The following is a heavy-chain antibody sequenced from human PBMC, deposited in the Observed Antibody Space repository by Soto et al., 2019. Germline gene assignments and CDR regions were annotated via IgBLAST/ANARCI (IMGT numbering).Heavy chain of an antibody. CDR2: INPKSGGT. CDR1: GYSFTDYH. J-gene: IGHJ6*02. V-gene: IGHV1-2*04. Sequence: ASVKVSCKASGYSFTDYHIHWVRQAPGQGLEWLGRINPKSGGTSTAQKFQGWVTMTTDTSISTASMELTRLTSDDTAIYYCARGDSTDCSNGVCSFFYYYPMDVWGQGTTVTVSS. CDR3: ARGDSTDCSNGVCSFFYYYPMDV. D-gene: IGHD2-8*01.